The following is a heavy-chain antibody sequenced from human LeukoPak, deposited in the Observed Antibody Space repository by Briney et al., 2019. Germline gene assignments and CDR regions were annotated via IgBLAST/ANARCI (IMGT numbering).Heavy chain of an antibody. V-gene: IGHV3-48*03. CDR1: GFTFSNYE. D-gene: IGHD5-18*01. Sequence: QPGGSLRLSCAASGFTFSNYEFNWVRQAPGKGLEWVSYISSSGRNIYYADSVKGRFTISRDNAKNSLYLQMNSLRAEGTAVYYCARDLVQLWSKDFWGQGTLVTVSS. CDR3: ARDLVQLWSKDF. CDR2: ISSSGRNI. J-gene: IGHJ4*02.